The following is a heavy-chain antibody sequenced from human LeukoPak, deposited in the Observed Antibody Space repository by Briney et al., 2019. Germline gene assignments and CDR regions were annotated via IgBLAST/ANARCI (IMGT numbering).Heavy chain of an antibody. D-gene: IGHD4-11*01. CDR2: IYTSGST. J-gene: IGHJ4*02. Sequence: PSETLSLTCTVSGGSISSYYWSWIRQPPGKGLEWIGFIYTSGSTNDNPSLKSRVTMSVDTSTNQFSLKLSSVTAADTAVYYCARLDYSNSYFDYWGRGTLVTVSS. CDR3: ARLDYSNSYFDY. V-gene: IGHV4-4*09. CDR1: GGSISSYY.